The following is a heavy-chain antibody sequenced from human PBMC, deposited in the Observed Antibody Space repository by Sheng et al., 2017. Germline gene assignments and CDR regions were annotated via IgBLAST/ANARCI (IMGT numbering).Heavy chain of an antibody. CDR1: GFTFSDHY. V-gene: IGHV3-11*04. CDR3: ARTRSNYDLFGVETKEMDV. D-gene: IGHD3-3*01. Sequence: QVQLVESGGGLVKPGGSLRLSCAASGFTFSDHYMSWIRQAQGKGLEWVSYISGSGSTISYADSVKGRFTISRDNAKNSLYLQMNSLRVEDTAVYYCARTRSNYDLFGVETKEMDVWGKGTTVTVSS. J-gene: IGHJ6*03. CDR2: ISGSGSTI.